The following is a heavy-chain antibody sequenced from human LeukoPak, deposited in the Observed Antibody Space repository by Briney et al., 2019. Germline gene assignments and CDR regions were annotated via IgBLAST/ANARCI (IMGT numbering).Heavy chain of an antibody. D-gene: IGHD3-16*02. CDR3: TRDVGVIMFDF. CDR2: ISSDTKNT. CDR1: GFIFTDYA. Sequence: GGSLRLSCAASGFIFTDYAMSWVRQAPGKGLEWVSTISSDTKNTHYADSVRGRFTISRDNSRSTLVLQMNSLRGEDTAKYFCTRDVGVIMFDFWGQGTLVTVSS. V-gene: IGHV3-23*01. J-gene: IGHJ4*02.